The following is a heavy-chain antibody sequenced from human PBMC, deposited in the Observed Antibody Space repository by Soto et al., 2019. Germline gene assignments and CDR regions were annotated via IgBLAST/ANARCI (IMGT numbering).Heavy chain of an antibody. Sequence: EVQLVDSGGGLVQRGGSLKLSCAGLGFNFSGSALHWVRQPSGKGLEWVGRIRSKAKKYATSYATSVQGRFSLSRDDSKNMAFLQMNSLRDEYTVVSFCTGRGGDSLQDSWGQGTLVTVSS. CDR1: GFNFSGSA. CDR3: TGRGGDSLQDS. J-gene: IGHJ4*02. V-gene: IGHV3-73*01. CDR2: IRSKAKKYAT. D-gene: IGHD4-17*01.